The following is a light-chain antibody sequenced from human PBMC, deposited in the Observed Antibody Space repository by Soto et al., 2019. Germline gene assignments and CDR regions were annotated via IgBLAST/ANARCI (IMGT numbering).Light chain of an antibody. CDR3: SSHTTNSTYV. CDR2: EVS. J-gene: IGLJ1*01. Sequence: QSALTQPASVSGSDGQSITISCTGTSSDIGGYNYVSWYQHHPGKAPTLMIYEVSHRPSGVSHRFSGSKSGNTASLTISGLQADDETDYYCSSHTTNSTYVFGTGTKVTVL. V-gene: IGLV2-14*01. CDR1: SSDIGGYNY.